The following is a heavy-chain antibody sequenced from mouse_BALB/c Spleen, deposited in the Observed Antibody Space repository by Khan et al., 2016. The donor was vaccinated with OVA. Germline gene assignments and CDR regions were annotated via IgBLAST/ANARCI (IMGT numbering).Heavy chain of an antibody. V-gene: IGHV3-2*02. CDR3: ARSGTISTVVATDFDS. D-gene: IGHD1-1*01. CDR1: GYSITSDYA. CDR2: IKYSGST. Sequence: EVELQESGPGLVKPSQSLSLTCTVTGYSITSDYAWNWIRQFPGNKLEWMGYIKYSGSTSYNPSLKSRISITRNTSQNQFFLQLSSVTTEDTATYYCARSGTISTVVATDFDSWGQGTTLTVSS. J-gene: IGHJ2*01.